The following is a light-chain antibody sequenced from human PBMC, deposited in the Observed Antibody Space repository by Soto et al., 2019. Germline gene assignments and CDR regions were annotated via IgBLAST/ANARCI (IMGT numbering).Light chain of an antibody. CDR1: QSVSSSY. J-gene: IGKJ5*01. V-gene: IGKV3-15*01. CDR3: QQYNNWPFS. CDR2: DVS. Sequence: EIEWTQSPGTLSLSPGERATLSCRASQSVSSSYLAWYQQKPGQAPRLLIYDVSIRATGVPARFSGTGSETDFTLTISGLQSEDSAVYFCQQYNNWPFSFGQGTRLEIK.